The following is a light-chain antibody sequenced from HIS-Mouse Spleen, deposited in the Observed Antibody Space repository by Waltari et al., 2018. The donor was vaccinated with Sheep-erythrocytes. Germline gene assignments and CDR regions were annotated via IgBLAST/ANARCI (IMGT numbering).Light chain of an antibody. Sequence: DIQMTQSPSTLSVSVGDRVTITCRASQIISSWLAWYQQKPGKAPKLLIYKASSLERGVPSRFSGSGSGTEFTLTISSLQPDDFATYYCQQYNSYSTFGQGTKVEIK. V-gene: IGKV1-5*03. J-gene: IGKJ1*01. CDR3: QQYNSYST. CDR2: KAS. CDR1: QIISSW.